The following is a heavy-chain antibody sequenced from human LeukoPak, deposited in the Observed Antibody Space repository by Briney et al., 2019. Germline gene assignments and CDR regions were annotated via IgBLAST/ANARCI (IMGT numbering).Heavy chain of an antibody. CDR3: AMTYYYDSSANAFDI. D-gene: IGHD3-22*01. Sequence: GGSLRLSCAASGFTFSSYAMSWVRQAPGKGLEWVSSISSSSSYIYYADSVKGRFTISRDNAKNSLYLQMNSLRAEDTAVYYCAMTYYYDSSANAFDIWGQGTMVTVSS. V-gene: IGHV3-21*01. J-gene: IGHJ3*02. CDR2: ISSSSSYI. CDR1: GFTFSSYA.